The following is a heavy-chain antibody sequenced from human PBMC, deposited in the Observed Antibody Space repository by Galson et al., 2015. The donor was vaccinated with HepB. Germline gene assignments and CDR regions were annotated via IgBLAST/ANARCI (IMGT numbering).Heavy chain of an antibody. CDR3: AREVRFSMGV. Sequence: SLRLSCAASGFTFSSYEMNWVRQAPGKGLEWVSYISSSGSTIYYADSVKGRFTISRDNAKNSLFLQMNSLRAEDTAVYYCAREVRFSMGVWGQGTTVTVSS. CDR1: GFTFSSYE. V-gene: IGHV3-48*03. D-gene: IGHD4-17*01. J-gene: IGHJ6*02. CDR2: ISSSGSTI.